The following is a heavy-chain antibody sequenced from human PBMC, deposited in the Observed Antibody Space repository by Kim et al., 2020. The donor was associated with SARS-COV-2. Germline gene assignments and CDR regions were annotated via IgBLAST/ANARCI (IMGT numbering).Heavy chain of an antibody. D-gene: IGHD3-16*01. Sequence: AASVKGRFTISRDNAKNSLYLQMNGLRAEDTAVYYCARGGSTFPGLGYWGQGTLVTVSS. V-gene: IGHV3-21*01. CDR3: ARGGSTFPGLGY. J-gene: IGHJ4*02.